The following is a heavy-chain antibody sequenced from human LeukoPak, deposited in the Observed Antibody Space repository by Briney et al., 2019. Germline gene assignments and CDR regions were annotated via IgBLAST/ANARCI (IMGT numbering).Heavy chain of an antibody. J-gene: IGHJ4*02. CDR3: ARARLRWLVSAFDY. D-gene: IGHD6-19*01. CDR2: ISSSGSTI. CDR1: GFTFSDYY. V-gene: IGHV3-11*01. Sequence: GGSLRLSCAASGFTFSDYYMSWIRQAPGKGLEWVSYISSSGSTIYYADSVKGRFTISRDNAKNSLYLQMNSLRAEDTAVYYCARARLRWLVSAFDYWGQGTLVTVSS.